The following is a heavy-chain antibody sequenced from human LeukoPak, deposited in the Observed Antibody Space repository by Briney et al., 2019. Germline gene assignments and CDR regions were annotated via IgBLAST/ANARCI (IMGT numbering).Heavy chain of an antibody. V-gene: IGHV4-59*01. CDR3: AGEAAAGTNFDY. J-gene: IGHJ4*02. CDR1: GGSISSYY. Sequence: SETLSLTCTVSGGSISSYYWSWIRQPAGKGLEWIGYIYYSEYTKYNPSLESRVTISVDTSKNQFSLRLTSVTAADTAIYFCAGEAAAGTNFDYWGQGILVTVSS. D-gene: IGHD6-13*01. CDR2: IYYSEYT.